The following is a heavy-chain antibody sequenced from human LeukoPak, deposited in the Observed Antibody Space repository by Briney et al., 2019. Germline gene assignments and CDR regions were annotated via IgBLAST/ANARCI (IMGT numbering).Heavy chain of an antibody. V-gene: IGHV3-23*01. Sequence: GGSLRLSCAASGFTFSSYAMSWVRQAPGKGLEWVSAISCSGGSTYYADSVKGRFTISRDNSKNTLYLQMNSLRAEDTAVYYCATRSGWDDAFDIWGQGTMVTVSS. CDR3: ATRSGWDDAFDI. CDR2: ISCSGGST. D-gene: IGHD6-19*01. CDR1: GFTFSSYA. J-gene: IGHJ3*02.